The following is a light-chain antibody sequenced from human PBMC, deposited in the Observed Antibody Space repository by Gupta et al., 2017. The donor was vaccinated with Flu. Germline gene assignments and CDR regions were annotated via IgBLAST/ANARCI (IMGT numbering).Light chain of an antibody. CDR1: QSLLHTDGYNY. CDR3: MQALQTPLFT. J-gene: IGKJ3*01. V-gene: IGKV2-28*01. CDR2: LGS. Sequence: DIVMTQSPLSLPVTPGEPASISCKSSQSLLHTDGYNYLDWYLQRPGQSPQLLIYLGSNRASGVPDRFSGSGSGTDFTLKISRAEAEDVGVYYCMQALQTPLFTFGPGTKVDLK.